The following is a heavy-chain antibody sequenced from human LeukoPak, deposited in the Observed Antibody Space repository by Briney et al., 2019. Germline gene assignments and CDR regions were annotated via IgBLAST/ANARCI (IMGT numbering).Heavy chain of an antibody. Sequence: SETLSLTCAVYGGSFSDYYWSWIRQPPGKGLEWIGEINHSGDTNYNPSLKSRVTISVDTSKNQFSLMLRSVTAADTAVYFCARGRRSWAQRTTYGEDYWGQGTLVTVSA. V-gene: IGHV4-34*01. CDR2: INHSGDT. CDR3: ARGRRSWAQRTTYGEDY. CDR1: GGSFSDYY. D-gene: IGHD6-13*01. J-gene: IGHJ4*02.